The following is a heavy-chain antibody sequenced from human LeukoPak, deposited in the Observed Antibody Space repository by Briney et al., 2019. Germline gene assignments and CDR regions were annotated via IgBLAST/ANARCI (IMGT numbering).Heavy chain of an antibody. CDR1: GGSISSGNYY. CDR3: ARVVGYCSGGSCYAFMTGRAFNYYYYMDV. CDR2: IYTSGST. J-gene: IGHJ6*03. V-gene: IGHV4-61*02. D-gene: IGHD2-15*01. Sequence: TSSETLSLTCTVSGGSISSGNYYWNWIRQPAGKGLEWIGRIYTSGSTNYNPSLKSRVTISVDTSKNQFSLKLSSVTAADTAVYYCARVVGYCSGGSCYAFMTGRAFNYYYYMDVWGKGTTVTVSS.